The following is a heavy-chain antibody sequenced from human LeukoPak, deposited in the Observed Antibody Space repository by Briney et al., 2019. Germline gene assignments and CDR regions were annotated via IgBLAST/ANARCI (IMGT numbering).Heavy chain of an antibody. V-gene: IGHV3-30*02. Sequence: GGSLRLSCAASGFTFSSYGMHWVRQAPGKGLEWVAFIRYDGSNKYYADSVKGRFTISRDNSKNTLYLQTNSLRAEDTAVYYCAKRAGGWSGPIDYWGQGTLVTVSS. CDR3: AKRAGGWSGPIDY. J-gene: IGHJ4*02. CDR2: IRYDGSNK. D-gene: IGHD3-3*01. CDR1: GFTFSSYG.